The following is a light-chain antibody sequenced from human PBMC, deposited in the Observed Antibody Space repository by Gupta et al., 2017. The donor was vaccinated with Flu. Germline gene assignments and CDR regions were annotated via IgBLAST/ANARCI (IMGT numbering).Light chain of an antibody. Sequence: DIVLTQSPGTLSLSPGERATLSCRASQSVSSSYSAWYQQKPGQAPRLLIFGASSRATGIPDRFSGSGPGTDFTLTISRLEPEDFAVYYCQQYGSSPWTFGQGTKVEIK. CDR2: GAS. CDR1: QSVSSSY. J-gene: IGKJ1*01. V-gene: IGKV3-20*01. CDR3: QQYGSSPWT.